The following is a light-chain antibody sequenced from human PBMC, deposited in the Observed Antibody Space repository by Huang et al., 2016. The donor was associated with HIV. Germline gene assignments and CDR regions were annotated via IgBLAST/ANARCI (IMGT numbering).Light chain of an antibody. V-gene: IGKV1-9*01. CDR3: QQVKTYPLT. CDR1: QDISSY. J-gene: IGKJ4*01. Sequence: IQLTQSPFSLSASVGDRVTITCRASQDISSYLAWDQLKSGKAPKLLIYGASSLQSGGPFRFSGSGSGTYFILTISSLQPEDSATYYCQQVKTYPLTFGGGTRVEF. CDR2: GAS.